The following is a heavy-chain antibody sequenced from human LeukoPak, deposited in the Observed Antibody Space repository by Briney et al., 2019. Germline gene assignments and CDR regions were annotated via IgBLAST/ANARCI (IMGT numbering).Heavy chain of an antibody. Sequence: SETLSLTCAVYGGSFSGYYWSWIRQPPGKGLEWIGSIYYSGSTNYNPSLKSRVTISVDTSKNQFSLKLSSVTAADTAVYYCARFYGDYWGQGTLVTVSS. J-gene: IGHJ4*02. D-gene: IGHD4-17*01. CDR3: ARFYGDY. CDR2: IYYSGST. CDR1: GGSFSGYY. V-gene: IGHV4-59*01.